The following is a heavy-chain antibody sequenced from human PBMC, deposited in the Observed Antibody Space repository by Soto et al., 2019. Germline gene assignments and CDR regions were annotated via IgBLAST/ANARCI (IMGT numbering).Heavy chain of an antibody. J-gene: IGHJ6*02. CDR3: AREGDCSGGSCYSAYAMDV. Sequence: QVQLVQSGAEVKKPGASVKVSCKASGYTFTSYGISWVRQAPGQGLKWMGWISAYNGNTNYAQKLQGRGTMTTDTSTSTAHTELRSLRSDDTPVYYCAREGDCSGGSCYSAYAMDVWGQGTTVTVSS. D-gene: IGHD2-15*01. CDR1: GYTFTSYG. CDR2: ISAYNGNT. V-gene: IGHV1-18*01.